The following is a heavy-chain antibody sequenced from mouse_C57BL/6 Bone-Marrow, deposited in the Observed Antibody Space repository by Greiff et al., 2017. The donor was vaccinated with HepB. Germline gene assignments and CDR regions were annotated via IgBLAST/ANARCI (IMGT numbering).Heavy chain of an antibody. CDR2: TFYSGIT. Sequence: EVQLQESGPSLVRPSQTLSLTCTVTGFSINSDCYWIWIRQFPGNKLEYIGYTFYSGITYYNPSLESRTYITRDTSKNQFSLKLSSVTTEDTATYYCARGPPIYDGYYSYWYFDVWGTGTTVTVSS. D-gene: IGHD2-3*01. V-gene: IGHV3-3*01. J-gene: IGHJ1*03. CDR1: GFSINSDCY. CDR3: ARGPPIYDGYYSYWYFDV.